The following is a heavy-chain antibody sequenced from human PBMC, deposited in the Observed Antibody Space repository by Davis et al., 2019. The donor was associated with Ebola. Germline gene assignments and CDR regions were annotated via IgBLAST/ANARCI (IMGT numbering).Heavy chain of an antibody. CDR2: IWYDGSNK. Sequence: GESLKISCAASGFTFSSYGMHWVRQAPGKGLEWVAVIWYDGSNKYYADSVKGRFTISRDNSKNTLYLQMNSLRAEDTAVYYCAKDTGELWLLYYGMDVWGQGTTVTVSS. D-gene: IGHD5-18*01. CDR3: AKDTGELWLLYYGMDV. J-gene: IGHJ6*02. V-gene: IGHV3-30*02. CDR1: GFTFSSYG.